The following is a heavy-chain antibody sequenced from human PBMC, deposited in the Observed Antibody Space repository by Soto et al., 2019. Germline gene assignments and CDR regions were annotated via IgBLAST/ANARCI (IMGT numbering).Heavy chain of an antibody. Sequence: QEQLVESGGGLVKPGGSLRLSCAASGFTFSDAYMSWIRQAQGKGLEGVSYISHTSHYMKYSDSVEGRFTVSRDNAKNSLYLHMNSLRAEDTDVYYCAKTVGLGPFGHFTLWGRGTLVIVSS. CDR3: AKTVGLGPFGHFTL. D-gene: IGHD1-26*01. V-gene: IGHV3-11*05. CDR2: ISHTSHYM. CDR1: GFTFSDAY. J-gene: IGHJ2*01.